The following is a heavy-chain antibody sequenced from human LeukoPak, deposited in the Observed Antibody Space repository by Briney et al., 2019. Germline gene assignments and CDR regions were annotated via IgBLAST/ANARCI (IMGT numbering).Heavy chain of an antibody. D-gene: IGHD3-16*01. Sequence: ASVKVSCKASGYTFSGYYMHWVRQAPGQGLEWMGGIDPNSGATNYAQKFQGRVTMTRDTPISTAYMELSRLRSDDTAVYYCAPGGRITFGGEPAYYFDYWGQGTLVTVSS. CDR1: GYTFSGYY. CDR2: IDPNSGAT. CDR3: APGGRITFGGEPAYYFDY. V-gene: IGHV1-2*02. J-gene: IGHJ4*02.